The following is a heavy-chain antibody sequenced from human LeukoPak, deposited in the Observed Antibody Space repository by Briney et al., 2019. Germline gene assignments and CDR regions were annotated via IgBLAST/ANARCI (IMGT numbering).Heavy chain of an antibody. CDR3: ARGSMSNGDYFDY. CDR2: INHSGST. CDR1: GGSFSGYY. D-gene: IGHD2/OR15-2a*01. J-gene: IGHJ4*02. Sequence: SETLSLTCAVYGGSFSGYYWSWIRQPPGKGLEWIGGINHSGSTNYNPSLKSRVTISVDTSKNQFSLKLSSVTAADTAVYYCARGSMSNGDYFDYWGQGTLVTVSS. V-gene: IGHV4-34*01.